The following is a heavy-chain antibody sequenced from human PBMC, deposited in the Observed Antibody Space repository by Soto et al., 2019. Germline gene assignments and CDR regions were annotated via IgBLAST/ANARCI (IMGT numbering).Heavy chain of an antibody. CDR2: ISYDGSNK. CDR3: ARYSSAQDAFDI. D-gene: IGHD6-25*01. V-gene: IGHV3-30-3*01. J-gene: IGHJ3*02. Sequence: QVQLVESGGGVVQPGRSLRLSCAASGFTFSSYAMHWVRQAPGKGLEWVAVISYDGSNKYYADSVKGRFTISRDNSKNTLYLQMNSLRAEDTAVYYCARYSSAQDAFDIWGQGTMVTVSS. CDR1: GFTFSSYA.